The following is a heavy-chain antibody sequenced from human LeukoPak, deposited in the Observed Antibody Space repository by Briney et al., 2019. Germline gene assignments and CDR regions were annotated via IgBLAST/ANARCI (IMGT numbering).Heavy chain of an antibody. CDR2: INPSGGST. Sequence: ASVKVCCKASGYTFTRYYMHWVRQAPGQGLEWMGIINPSGGSTSYAQKFQGRVTMTRDTSTSTVYMELSSLRSEDTAVYYCAVPLGYYGSGSYFPTDAFDIWGQGTMVTVSS. CDR1: GYTFTRYY. D-gene: IGHD3-10*01. V-gene: IGHV1-46*01. CDR3: AVPLGYYGSGSYFPTDAFDI. J-gene: IGHJ3*02.